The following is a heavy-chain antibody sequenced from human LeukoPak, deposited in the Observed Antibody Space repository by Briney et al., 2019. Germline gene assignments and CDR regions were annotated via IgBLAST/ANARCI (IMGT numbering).Heavy chain of an antibody. J-gene: IGHJ6*03. V-gene: IGHV1-69*05. D-gene: IGHD2-2*02. CDR1: GGTFSSYA. CDR3: AAPDCSSTSCYKYGSYYYYYMDV. CDR2: IIPIFGTA. Sequence: ASVKVSCKASGGTFSSYAISWVRQAPGQGLEWMGGIIPIFGTANYAQKFQGRITITTDESTSTAYMELSSLRSEDTAVYYCAAPDCSSTSCYKYGSYYYYYMDVWGKGTTVTVSS.